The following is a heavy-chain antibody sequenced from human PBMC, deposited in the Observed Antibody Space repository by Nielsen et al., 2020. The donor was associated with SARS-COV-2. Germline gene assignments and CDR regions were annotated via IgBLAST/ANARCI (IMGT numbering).Heavy chain of an antibody. CDR1: GFTFSSYS. D-gene: IGHD5-18*01. Sequence: GESLKISCAASGFTFSSYSMNWVRQAPGKGLEWVSSISSSSSYIYYADSVKGRFTISRDNAKNSLYLQMNSLRAEDTAVYYCASLGYSYIDYWGQGTLVTVSS. CDR2: ISSSSSYI. CDR3: ASLGYSYIDY. J-gene: IGHJ4*02. V-gene: IGHV3-21*01.